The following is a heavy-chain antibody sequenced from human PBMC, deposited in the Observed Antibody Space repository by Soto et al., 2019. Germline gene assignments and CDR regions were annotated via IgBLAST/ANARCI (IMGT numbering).Heavy chain of an antibody. V-gene: IGHV3-33*01. J-gene: IGHJ4*02. CDR3: AREDRTLINYYGSGSYYNTIDY. CDR2: IWYDGSNK. Sequence: GGSLRLSCAASGFTFSSYGMHWVRQAPGKGLEWVAVIWYDGSNKYYADSVKGRFTISRDNSKNTLYLQMNSLRAEDTAVYYCAREDRTLINYYGSGSYYNTIDYWGQGTLVTVSS. CDR1: GFTFSSYG. D-gene: IGHD3-10*01.